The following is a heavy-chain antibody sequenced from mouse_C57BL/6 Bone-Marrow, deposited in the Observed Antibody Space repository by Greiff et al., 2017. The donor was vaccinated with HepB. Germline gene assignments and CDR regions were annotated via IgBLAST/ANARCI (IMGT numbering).Heavy chain of an antibody. J-gene: IGHJ2*01. V-gene: IGHV5-9-1*02. CDR3: TRGGYGSSY. D-gene: IGHD1-1*01. Sequence: EVMLVESGEGLVKPGGSLKLSCAASGFTFRSYAMSWVRQTPEKRLEWVAYISSGGDYIYYADTVKGRFTISRDNARNTLYLQMSSLKSEDTAMYYCTRGGYGSSYWGQGTTLTVSS. CDR2: ISSGGDYI. CDR1: GFTFRSYA.